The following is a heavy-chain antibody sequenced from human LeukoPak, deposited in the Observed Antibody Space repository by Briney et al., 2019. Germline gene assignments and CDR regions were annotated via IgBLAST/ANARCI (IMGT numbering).Heavy chain of an antibody. CDR2: ISSSSSYI. Sequence: GGSLRLSCAASGFTFSSYSMNWVRQAPGKGLEWVSSISSSSSYIYYADSVEGRFTISRDNAKNSLYLQMNSLRAEDTAVYYCARDPHSGYDYWGQGTLVTVSS. CDR1: GFTFSSYS. V-gene: IGHV3-21*01. D-gene: IGHD5-12*01. J-gene: IGHJ4*02. CDR3: ARDPHSGYDY.